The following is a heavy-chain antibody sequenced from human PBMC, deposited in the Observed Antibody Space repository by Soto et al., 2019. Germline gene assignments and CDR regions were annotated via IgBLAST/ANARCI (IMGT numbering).Heavy chain of an antibody. CDR3: ARYGVTMVRGGKWFDP. V-gene: IGHV1-2*02. CDR1: GYTFTGYY. D-gene: IGHD3-10*01. CDR2: INPNSGGT. Sequence: ASVKVSCKASGYTFTGYYMHWVRQAPGQGLEGVGWINPNSGGTNYAQKFQGRVPITRDTSISTAYMEMSRLRSDDTAVYYFARYGVTMVRGGKWFDPWGQGTLVTVSS. J-gene: IGHJ5*02.